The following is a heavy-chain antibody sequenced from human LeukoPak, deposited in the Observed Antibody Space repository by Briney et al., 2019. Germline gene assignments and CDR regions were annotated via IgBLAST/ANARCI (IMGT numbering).Heavy chain of an antibody. D-gene: IGHD3-10*01. Sequence: SETLSLTCTISGASISTGGFYWTWIRQPPGEGLEWIGYIYYTGSVDYNASHKSRLTISLDTSKNRFSLKLNSVTAADTAVYYCARDHSYYFGSQTSTLDVWGQGTAVTVSS. V-gene: IGHV4-31*03. CDR3: ARDHSYYFGSQTSTLDV. J-gene: IGHJ6*02. CDR2: IYYTGSV. CDR1: GASISTGGFY.